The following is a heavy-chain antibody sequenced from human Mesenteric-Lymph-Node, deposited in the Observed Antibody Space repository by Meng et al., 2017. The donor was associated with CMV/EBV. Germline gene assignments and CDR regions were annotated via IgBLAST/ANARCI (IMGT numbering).Heavy chain of an antibody. Sequence: SLKISCAASGFTFDDYAMHWVRQAPGKGLEWVSGISWNSGGLGYADSVKGRFTISRDNAKNSLYLQMNSLRAEDTAVYYCAKNRYCTSTSCWGYYYGFDVWGQGTTVTVSS. CDR3: AKNRYCTSTSCWGYYYGFDV. CDR1: GFTFDDYA. J-gene: IGHJ6*02. V-gene: IGHV3-9*01. D-gene: IGHD2-2*01. CDR2: ISWNSGGL.